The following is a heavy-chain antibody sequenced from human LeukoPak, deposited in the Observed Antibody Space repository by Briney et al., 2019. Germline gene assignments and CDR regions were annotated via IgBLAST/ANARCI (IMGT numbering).Heavy chain of an antibody. CDR3: ARLDEATIFYFDY. J-gene: IGHJ4*02. CDR1: GFTFSSYG. D-gene: IGHD5-12*01. V-gene: IGHV3-30*02. Sequence: GGSLRLSCAASGFTFSSYGMHWVRQAPGKGLEWVAFIRYDGSNKYYADSVKGRFTISTDNSKNTLYLQMNSLRAEDTAVYYCARLDEATIFYFDYWGQGTLVTVSS. CDR2: IRYDGSNK.